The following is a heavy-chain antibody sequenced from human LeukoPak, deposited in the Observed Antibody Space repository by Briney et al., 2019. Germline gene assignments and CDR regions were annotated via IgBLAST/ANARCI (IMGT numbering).Heavy chain of an antibody. CDR2: IYYSGNT. J-gene: IGHJ4*02. V-gene: IGHV4-59*08. Sequence: SETLSLTCTVSGDSISDYYWSWIRQPPGKGLEWIGYIYYSGNTDYNPSLKSRVIISVDMSKNQFSLKLTSVTAADTAIYYCARHKDSSTYYARAFDYWAQATLVTVSS. D-gene: IGHD3-22*01. CDR1: GDSISDYY. CDR3: ARHKDSSTYYARAFDY.